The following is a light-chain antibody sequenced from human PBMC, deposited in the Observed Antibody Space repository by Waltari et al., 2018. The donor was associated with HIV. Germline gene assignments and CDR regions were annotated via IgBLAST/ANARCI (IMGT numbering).Light chain of an antibody. V-gene: IGLV2-14*01. J-gene: IGLJ2*01. CDR1: NTDVGGYTY. Sequence: QSALTQPASVSGSPGQSITISCTGSNTDVGGYTYVSWYQQHPGKAPKLMIYEVSNRPSGVSNRFSGSKSGNTASLTISGLQTEDEADYYCSSYTSSNTLVFGGGTKLTVL. CDR3: SSYTSSNTLV. CDR2: EVS.